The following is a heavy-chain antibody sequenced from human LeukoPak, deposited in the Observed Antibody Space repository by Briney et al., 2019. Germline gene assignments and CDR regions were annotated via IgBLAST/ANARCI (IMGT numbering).Heavy chain of an antibody. J-gene: IGHJ4*02. V-gene: IGHV3-7*01. CDR3: ATESSLSN. Sequence: GGSLRLSCEASGFTFSDYWMTWVRQAPGKGLEWVANIKQDGSLNFYLDSVKGRFTISRDNARNSLYLQMNSLRAEDAAVYYCATESSLSNWGRGTLVTVSS. CDR2: IKQDGSLN. CDR1: GFTFSDYW.